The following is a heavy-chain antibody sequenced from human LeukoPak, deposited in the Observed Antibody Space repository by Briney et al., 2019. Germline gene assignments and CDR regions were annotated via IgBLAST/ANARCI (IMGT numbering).Heavy chain of an antibody. V-gene: IGHV3-23*01. CDR2: ISGSGGST. Sequence: GGSLRLSCAASGFTFSSYAMNWVRQAPGKGLEWVSAISGSGGSTYYADSVKGRFTISRDNSKNTLYLQMNSLRAEDTAVYYCAKDLGSYPSGYFQHWGQGTLVTVSS. CDR3: AKDLGSYPSGYFQH. CDR1: GFTFSSYA. J-gene: IGHJ1*01. D-gene: IGHD1-26*01.